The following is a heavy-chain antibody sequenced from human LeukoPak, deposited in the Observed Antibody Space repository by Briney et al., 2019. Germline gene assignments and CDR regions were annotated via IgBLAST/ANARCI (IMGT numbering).Heavy chain of an antibody. CDR3: ASRGGGNYYDSSGYPSGFDY. V-gene: IGHV4-34*01. J-gene: IGHJ4*02. Sequence: KPSETLSLTCAVYGGSFSGYYWSWIRQPPGKGLEWIGEINHSGSTNYNPSLKSRVTISVDTSKNQFSLKLSSVTAADTAVYYCASRGGGNYYDSSGYPSGFDYWGQGTLVTVSS. CDR2: INHSGST. CDR1: GGSFSGYY. D-gene: IGHD3-22*01.